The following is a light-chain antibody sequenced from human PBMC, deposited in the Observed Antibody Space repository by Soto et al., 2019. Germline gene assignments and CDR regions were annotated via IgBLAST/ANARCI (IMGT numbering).Light chain of an antibody. V-gene: IGKV1-39*01. CDR3: QHSYSSQSCT. Sequence: DIQMTQSPSSLSASVGDRVTITCRASQSISSYLNWYQQKPGKAPKILIYAASSLQRRVPSRFSVGGSGTDFTITISSLQPEDFSTYYGQHSYSSQSCTFGQGTKVEIK. CDR1: QSISSY. CDR2: AAS. J-gene: IGKJ2*02.